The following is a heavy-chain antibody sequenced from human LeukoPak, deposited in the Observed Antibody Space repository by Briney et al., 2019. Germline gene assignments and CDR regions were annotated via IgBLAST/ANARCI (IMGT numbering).Heavy chain of an antibody. CDR1: GFTFSSYE. J-gene: IGHJ3*02. Sequence: GGSLRLSCAASGFTFSSYEMNWVRQGPGKGLEWVSYINSSESIISYADSVKGRFTISRDNAKNSLYLQMNSLRAEDTAVYYCARVIGVIGAFDIWGQGTMVTVSS. CDR2: INSSESII. V-gene: IGHV3-48*03. D-gene: IGHD3-22*01. CDR3: ARVIGVIGAFDI.